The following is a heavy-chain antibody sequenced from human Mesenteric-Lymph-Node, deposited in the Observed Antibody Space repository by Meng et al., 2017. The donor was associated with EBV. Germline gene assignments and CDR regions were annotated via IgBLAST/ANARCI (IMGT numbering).Heavy chain of an antibody. CDR2: IIPIFGTA. CDR3: AREKSYSGYEYFDY. CDR1: GGTFSSYA. J-gene: IGHJ4*02. Sequence: QVQLLHAGAEVQKPXSSVKVPXTASGGTFSSYAISWVRQAPGQGLEWMGGIIPIFGTANYAQKFQGRVTITADKSTSTAYMELSSLRSEDTAVYYCAREKSYSGYEYFDYWGQGTLGTVAS. V-gene: IGHV1-69*06. D-gene: IGHD5-12*01.